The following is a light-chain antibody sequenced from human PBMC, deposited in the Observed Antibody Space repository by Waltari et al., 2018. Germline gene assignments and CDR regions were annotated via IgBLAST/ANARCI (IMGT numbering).Light chain of an antibody. CDR3: CSYAGSTTSSVV. V-gene: IGLV2-23*02. J-gene: IGLJ1*01. Sequence: QSALTQPASVSGSPGQSITISCPGSSSDVGCYSLVSWYQQHPGKAPKLMIYAVTKRPSGVSHRFSGSKSGNTASLTISGLQTEDEADYYCCSYAGSTTSSVVFGTGTKVIVL. CDR2: AVT. CDR1: SSDVGCYSL.